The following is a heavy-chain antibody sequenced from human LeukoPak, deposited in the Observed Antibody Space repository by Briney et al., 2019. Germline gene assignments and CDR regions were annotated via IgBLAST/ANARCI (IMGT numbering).Heavy chain of an antibody. Sequence: SETLSLTCAVSGGSISSAGYYWSWIRQPPGKGLEWIGYIYHSGSSYYNPSLKSRVTISVDTSKNQFSLKLSSVTAADTAVYYCARNYGGNSGDFQHWGQGTLVTVSS. D-gene: IGHD4-23*01. CDR2: IYHSGSS. CDR3: ARNYGGNSGDFQH. J-gene: IGHJ1*01. CDR1: GGSISSAGYY. V-gene: IGHV4-30-2*02.